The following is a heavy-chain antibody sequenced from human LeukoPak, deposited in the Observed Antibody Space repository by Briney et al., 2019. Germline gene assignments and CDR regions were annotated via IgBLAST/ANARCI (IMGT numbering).Heavy chain of an antibody. CDR2: IYYSGST. J-gene: IGHJ4*02. Sequence: SETLSLTCTVSGGSISSYYWSWIRQPPGKGLEWIGYIYYSGSTNYNSSLKSRVTISVDTSKNQFSLKLSSVTAADTAVYYCARRNSIAVAGTKERSYFDYWGQGTLVTVSS. D-gene: IGHD6-19*01. CDR3: ARRNSIAVAGTKERSYFDY. CDR1: GGSISSYY. V-gene: IGHV4-59*08.